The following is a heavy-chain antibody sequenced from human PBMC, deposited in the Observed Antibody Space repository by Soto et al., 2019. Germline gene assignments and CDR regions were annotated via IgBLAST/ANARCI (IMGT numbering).Heavy chain of an antibody. V-gene: IGHV3-23*01. CDR2: ISGSGGST. CDR3: ANNRGYTSGWTFDY. Sequence: PGGSLRLSCAASRFSFSSYAMSWVRQAPGKGLEWVSTISGSGGSTYYADSVKGRLTISRDNSKNTLYLQMNSLRAEDTAVYYCANNRGYTSGWTFDYWGQGTLVTVSS. J-gene: IGHJ4*02. D-gene: IGHD6-19*01. CDR1: RFSFSSYA.